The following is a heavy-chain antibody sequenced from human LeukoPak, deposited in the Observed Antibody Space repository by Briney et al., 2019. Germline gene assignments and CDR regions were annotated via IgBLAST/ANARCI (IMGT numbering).Heavy chain of an antibody. CDR1: GYTFTSYG. CDR3: ARWLSHKGDY. J-gene: IGHJ4*02. V-gene: IGHV1-18*01. D-gene: IGHD5-12*01. CDR2: ISGGYINNT. Sequence: ASVKVSCKASGYTFTSYGISWVRQAPGQGLEWMGWISGGYINNTNYAQKVQGRVTMTTDASTSTTYMELRSLRSDDTAVYYCARWLSHKGDYWGQGTLVTVSS.